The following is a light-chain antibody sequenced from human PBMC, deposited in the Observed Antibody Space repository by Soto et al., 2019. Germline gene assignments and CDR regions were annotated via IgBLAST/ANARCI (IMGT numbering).Light chain of an antibody. CDR3: CSYAGSYTYV. J-gene: IGLJ1*01. CDR1: SSDVGGYNY. CDR2: DVS. Sequence: ALTQPRSVSGSPGQSVTISCTGTSSDVGGYNYVSWYQQHPGKAPKLMIYDVSKRPSGVPDRLSGSKSGNTASLTISGLQAEDEADYYCCSYAGSYTYVFGTGTKVTVL. V-gene: IGLV2-11*01.